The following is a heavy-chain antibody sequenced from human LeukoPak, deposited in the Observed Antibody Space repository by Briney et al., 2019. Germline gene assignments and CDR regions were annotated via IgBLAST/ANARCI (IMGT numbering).Heavy chain of an antibody. Sequence: SETLSLTCTVSGGSFSSHYWNWMRQPPGKGLEWIGYISYIGSTNYNPSLKSRVTISVDTSKNQFSLKLSSVTAADTAVYYCARDPTTVTKGLDIWGQGTMVTVSS. J-gene: IGHJ3*02. CDR3: ARDPTTVTKGLDI. CDR2: ISYIGST. CDR1: GGSFSSHY. V-gene: IGHV4-59*11. D-gene: IGHD4-17*01.